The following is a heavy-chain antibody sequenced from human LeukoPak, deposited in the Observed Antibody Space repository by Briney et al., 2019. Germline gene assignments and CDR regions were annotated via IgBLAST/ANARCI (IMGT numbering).Heavy chain of an antibody. D-gene: IGHD5-18*01. CDR1: GGPISDYY. CDR2: IYYSGST. V-gene: IGHV4-59*01. Sequence: SETLSLTCTVSGGPISDYYWTWIRQPPGKGLEWIGYIYYSGSTNYNPSLKSRVTISVDTSKNQFSLKLSSVTAADTALYYCARENGYRYDYWGQGTLVTVSS. J-gene: IGHJ4*02. CDR3: ARENGYRYDY.